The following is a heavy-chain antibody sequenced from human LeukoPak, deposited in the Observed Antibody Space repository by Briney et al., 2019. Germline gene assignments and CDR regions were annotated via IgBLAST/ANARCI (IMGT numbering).Heavy chain of an antibody. D-gene: IGHD3-10*01. CDR3: ARDRSTMVRGAHYFDY. V-gene: IGHV3-21*01. CDR2: ISSSSSYI. CDR1: GFTFSSYS. Sequence: PAGSLRLSCAASGFTFSSYSMNWVRQAPGKGLEWVSSISSSSSYIYYADSVKGRFTISRDNAKNSLYLQMNSLRAEDTAVYYCARDRSTMVRGAHYFDYWGQGTLVTVSS. J-gene: IGHJ4*02.